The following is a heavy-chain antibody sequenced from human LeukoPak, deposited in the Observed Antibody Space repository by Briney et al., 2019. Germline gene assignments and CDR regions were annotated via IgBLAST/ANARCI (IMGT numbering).Heavy chain of an antibody. CDR1: GFPFSTYW. Sequence: GGSLRLSCAASGFPFSTYWMNWIRQAPGKGLEWVANINQDGRTINYGDPVKGRFTISRDNARNSLYLQMTSLRVEDTALYYCATDRGYSTFDYWGQGTLVTVSS. CDR2: INQDGRTI. V-gene: IGHV3-7*01. D-gene: IGHD6-13*01. CDR3: ATDRGYSTFDY. J-gene: IGHJ4*02.